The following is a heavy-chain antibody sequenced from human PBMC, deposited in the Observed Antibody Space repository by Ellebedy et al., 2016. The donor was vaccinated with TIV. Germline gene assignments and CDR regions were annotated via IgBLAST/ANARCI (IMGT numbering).Heavy chain of an antibody. CDR3: ARVSGSAHGMDV. J-gene: IGHJ6*02. Sequence: PGGSLRLSCAASGFTFSDYYMSWIRQTPGKGLEWVSYISSSSGYTNYADSVKGRFTISRDNAKNSLFLQMNSLRAEDTAVYYCARVSGSAHGMDVWGQGTTVTVSS. D-gene: IGHD1-26*01. V-gene: IGHV3-11*06. CDR1: GFTFSDYY. CDR2: ISSSSGYT.